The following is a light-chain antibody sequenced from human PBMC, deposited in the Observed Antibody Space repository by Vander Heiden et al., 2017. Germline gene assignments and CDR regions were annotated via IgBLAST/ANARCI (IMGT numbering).Light chain of an antibody. Sequence: SYELTQPPSVSVSPGQTASITCSGDKLGDKYACWYQQKPGQSPVLVIDQDSKRPSGIPERFSGSNSGNTATLTISGTQAMDEADYYCQAWDSSTAWVVFGGGTKLTVL. CDR3: QAWDSSTAWVV. J-gene: IGLJ2*01. CDR1: KLGDKY. CDR2: QDS. V-gene: IGLV3-1*01.